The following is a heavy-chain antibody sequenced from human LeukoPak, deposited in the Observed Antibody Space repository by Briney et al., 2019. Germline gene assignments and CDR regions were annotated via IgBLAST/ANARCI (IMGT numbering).Heavy chain of an antibody. CDR1: GFTFSSYA. D-gene: IGHD7-27*01. V-gene: IGHV3-7*01. J-gene: IGHJ4*02. CDR2: IKYDGNEK. CDR3: VRESFSRGDFN. Sequence: GGSLRLSCAASGFTFSSYAMTWVRQAPRKGLEWVATIKYDGNEKFYLNSLTGRFTISRDNAKNSLFLQMNSLTADDTAVYYCVRESFSRGDFNWGQGTLVSVSS.